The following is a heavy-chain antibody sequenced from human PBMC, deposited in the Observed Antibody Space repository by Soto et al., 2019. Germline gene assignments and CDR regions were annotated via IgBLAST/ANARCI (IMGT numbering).Heavy chain of an antibody. V-gene: IGHV1-2*02. Sequence: QVQLVQSGAEVKKPGASVKVSCKASGNIFTDYYMHWVRQAPGQGLEWLGWINPKGGRTHFAQKFQGRVTMTWDTSISTGYMQLSSLTSDDTALYFCGRGRAPGPRGDYWGQGTQVTVSS. J-gene: IGHJ4*02. D-gene: IGHD5-12*01. CDR3: GRGRAPGPRGDY. CDR1: GNIFTDYY. CDR2: INPKGGRT.